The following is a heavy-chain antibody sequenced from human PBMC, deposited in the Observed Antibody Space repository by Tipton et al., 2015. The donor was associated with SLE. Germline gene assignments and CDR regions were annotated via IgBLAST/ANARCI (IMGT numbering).Heavy chain of an antibody. CDR3: ARGRPRATQAWGGYYYYMDV. CDR1: GGSFSGYY. V-gene: IGHV4-34*01. Sequence: KPSETLSLTCAVYGGSFSGYYWSWIRQPPGKGLEWIGEINHSGSTNYNPSLKSRITISVDTSKNQFSLRLSSVTAADTAVYYCARGRPRATQAWGGYYYYMDVWGKGTTVTVSS. CDR2: INHSGST. D-gene: IGHD3-16*01. J-gene: IGHJ6*03.